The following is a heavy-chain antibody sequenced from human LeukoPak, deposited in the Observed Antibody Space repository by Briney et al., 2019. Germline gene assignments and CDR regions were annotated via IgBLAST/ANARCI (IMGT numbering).Heavy chain of an antibody. CDR1: GFTFSSYA. J-gene: IGHJ5*02. V-gene: IGHV3-23*01. CDR2: ISGNGGST. D-gene: IGHD3-9*01. CDR3: AKDQRHYDILTGYYTDWFDP. Sequence: PGGSLRLSCAASGFTFSSYAMSWVRQAPGKGLEWVSAISGNGGSTYYADSVKGRFTISRDNSKNTLYLQMNSLRAEDTAVYYCAKDQRHYDILTGYYTDWFDPWGQGTLVTVSS.